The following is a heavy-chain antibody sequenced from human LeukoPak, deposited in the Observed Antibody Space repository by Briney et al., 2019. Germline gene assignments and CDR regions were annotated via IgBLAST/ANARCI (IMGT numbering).Heavy chain of an antibody. CDR1: GYTFTDHY. Sequence: ASVKVSCKASGYTFTDHYIHWVRQAPGQGLEWMGWINANSGGTNYVQKFQGRVTMTRDTSINTAYMELTRLKADDTAVYSCARDAISRGILDYWGQGTLVTVSS. CDR2: INANSGGT. CDR3: ARDAISRGILDY. V-gene: IGHV1-2*02. D-gene: IGHD3-10*01. J-gene: IGHJ4*02.